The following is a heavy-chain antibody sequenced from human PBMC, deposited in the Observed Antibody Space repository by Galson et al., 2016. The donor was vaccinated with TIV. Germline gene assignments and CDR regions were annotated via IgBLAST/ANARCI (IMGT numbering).Heavy chain of an antibody. V-gene: IGHV3-11*01. D-gene: IGHD2-2*02. Sequence: SLRLSCAASGFTFSDYFMSWIRQDPGKGLEWISYIGSSGRIIYYADSVKGRFTISRDNAKSSLYLQMNSLRVEDTAVYYCARDCSNTNCYTDPIYFDSWGQGALVTVSS. J-gene: IGHJ4*02. CDR1: GFTFSDYF. CDR2: IGSSGRII. CDR3: ARDCSNTNCYTDPIYFDS.